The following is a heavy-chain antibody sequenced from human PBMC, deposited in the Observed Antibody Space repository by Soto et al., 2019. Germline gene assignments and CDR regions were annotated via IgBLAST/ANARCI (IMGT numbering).Heavy chain of an antibody. CDR2: IIPISGTA. D-gene: IGHD2-2*01. J-gene: IGHJ6*02. CDR3: ARSQGSSTSLEIYYYYYYGMDV. V-gene: IGHV1-69*13. Sequence: ASVKVSCKASGGTFSSYAISWVRQAPGQGLEWMGGIIPISGTANYAQKFQGRVTITADESTSTVYIELSSLRSEDTAVYYCARSQGSSTSLEIYYYYYYGMDVWGQGTTVTVSS. CDR1: GGTFSSYA.